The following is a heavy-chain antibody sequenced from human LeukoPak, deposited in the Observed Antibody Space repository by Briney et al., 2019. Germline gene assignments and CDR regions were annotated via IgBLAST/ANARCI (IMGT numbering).Heavy chain of an antibody. V-gene: IGHV4-59*01. Sequence: KPPETLSLTCTVSGGSISSYYWSWIRQPPGKGLEWIGYIYYSGSTNYNPSLKSRVTISVDTSKNQFSLKLSSVTAADTAVYYCASSKESGTATTSYYFDYWGQGTLVTVSS. CDR1: GGSISSYY. J-gene: IGHJ4*02. D-gene: IGHD1-26*01. CDR3: ASSKESGTATTSYYFDY. CDR2: IYYSGST.